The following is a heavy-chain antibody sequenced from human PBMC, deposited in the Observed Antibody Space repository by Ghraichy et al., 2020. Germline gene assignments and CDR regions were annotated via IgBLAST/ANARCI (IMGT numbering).Heavy chain of an antibody. V-gene: IGHV1-18*01. J-gene: IGHJ5*02. CDR2: ITTKSGNT. Sequence: ASLKVSCKASGYTFINYGITWVRQAPGQGLEWMGWITTKSGNTQYGWKFQGRVTMTTDTSTSTAYMELRSLRSDDTAVYYCARGINWFDPWGQGTLVTVSS. CDR3: ARGINWFDP. CDR1: GYTFINYG.